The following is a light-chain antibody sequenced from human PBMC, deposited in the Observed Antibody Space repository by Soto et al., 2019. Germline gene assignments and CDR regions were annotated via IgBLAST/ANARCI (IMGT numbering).Light chain of an antibody. CDR2: RAS. J-gene: IGKJ1*01. CDR3: QQYGISPRT. V-gene: IGKV3-20*01. CDR1: QSVSSSY. Sequence: EIVLTQSPGTLSLSPGERATLSCRASQSVSSSYLAWYQQKPVQAPRLLIYRASSRDTVIPDRFSGSGSGTDFTLTIIRLEPEDFAVYYCQQYGISPRTFGQGTKVEIK.